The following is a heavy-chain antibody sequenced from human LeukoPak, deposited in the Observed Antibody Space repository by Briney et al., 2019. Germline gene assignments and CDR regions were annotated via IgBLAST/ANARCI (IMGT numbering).Heavy chain of an antibody. D-gene: IGHD5-18*01. CDR2: ISSSGSTI. J-gene: IGHJ4*02. V-gene: IGHV3-48*03. CDR1: GFTFSSYE. Sequence: GGSLRLSCAASGFTFSSYEMNWVRQAPGKGLEWVSYISSSGSTIYYADSVKGRFTISRDNAKNSLYLQMNSLRAEDTAVYYCARGLDTATLDYWGQGTLVTVSS. CDR3: ARGLDTATLDY.